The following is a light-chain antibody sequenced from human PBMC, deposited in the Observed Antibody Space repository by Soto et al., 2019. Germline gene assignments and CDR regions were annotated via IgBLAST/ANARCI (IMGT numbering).Light chain of an antibody. V-gene: IGLV1-40*01. J-gene: IGLJ1*01. Sequence: QSVLTQPPSVSRAPGQRVTISCTGSSSNIGAGYDVHWYQQLPGTAPKLLIYGNSNRPSGVPDRFSGSKSGTSASLAITGLQAEDEADYYCQSYDSSLSAYYVFGTGTKLTVL. CDR2: GNS. CDR3: QSYDSSLSAYYV. CDR1: SSNIGAGYD.